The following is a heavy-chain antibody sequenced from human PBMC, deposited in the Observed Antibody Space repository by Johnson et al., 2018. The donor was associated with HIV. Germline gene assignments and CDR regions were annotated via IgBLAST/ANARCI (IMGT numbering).Heavy chain of an antibody. Sequence: VQLVESGGGLVQPGGSLILSCAASGFTFSSYWMHWVRQAPGKGLVWVSRISSDGSSTYYADSVKGRFTISRDNAKNTTFVQMTSLRAEETAVYYCARSGPNWAFDFWGQGTMVTVSS. CDR3: ARSGPNWAFDF. J-gene: IGHJ3*01. CDR2: ISSDGSST. V-gene: IGHV3-74*01. CDR1: GFTFSSYW. D-gene: IGHD1-1*01.